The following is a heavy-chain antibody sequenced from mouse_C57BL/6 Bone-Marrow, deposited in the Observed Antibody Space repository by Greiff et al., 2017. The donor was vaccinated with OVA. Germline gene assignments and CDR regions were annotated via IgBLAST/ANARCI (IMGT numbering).Heavy chain of an antibody. CDR1: GFTFSDYY. CDR3: ARHAPYPFAY. J-gene: IGHJ3*01. V-gene: IGHV5-12*01. CDR2: ISNGGGST. Sequence: DVMLVESGGGLVQPGGSLKLSCAASGFTFSDYYMYWVRQTPEKRLEWVAYISNGGGSTYYPDTVKGRFTISRDNAKNTLYLQMSRLKSEDTAMYYCARHAPYPFAYWGQGTLVTVSA.